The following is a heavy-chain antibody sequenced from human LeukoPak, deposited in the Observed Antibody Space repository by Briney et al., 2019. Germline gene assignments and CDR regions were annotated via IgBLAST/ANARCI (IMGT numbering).Heavy chain of an antibody. J-gene: IGHJ5*01. Sequence: GWSLRLSFASSGFTFSSYAIHWVRQAPGKGLEGVAVISYYGSNKYYAYSVNGRFTISRDNSKNTLYLQMNSMSAEETAVYYCARDLTTVTTQGDSWGQGTLVTVSS. V-gene: IGHV3-30*04. CDR1: GFTFSSYA. CDR3: ARDLTTVTTQGDS. D-gene: IGHD4-17*01. CDR2: ISYYGSNK.